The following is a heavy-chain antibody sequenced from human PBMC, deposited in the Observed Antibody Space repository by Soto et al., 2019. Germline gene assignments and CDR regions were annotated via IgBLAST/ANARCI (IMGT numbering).Heavy chain of an antibody. CDR2: ISGSGGST. CDR3: ARHGIYAPRVAVAFDI. D-gene: IGHD1-20*01. Sequence: EVQLLESGGGLVQPGGSLRLSCAASGFTFSSYAMSWVRQAPGKGLEWVSAISGSGGSTYYADSVKGRFTISRDNSKNAVYLHKKSLRGEDRRVYYCARHGIYAPRVAVAFDIWGQGTMVTVSS. J-gene: IGHJ3*02. CDR1: GFTFSSYA. V-gene: IGHV3-23*01.